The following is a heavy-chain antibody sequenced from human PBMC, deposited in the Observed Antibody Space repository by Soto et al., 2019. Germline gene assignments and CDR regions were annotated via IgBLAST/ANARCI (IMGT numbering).Heavy chain of an antibody. D-gene: IGHD6-19*01. Sequence: GGSLRLSCAASGFTFSSYGMHWVRQAPGKGLEWVAVISYDGSNKYYADSVKGRFTISRDNSKNTLYLQMNSLRAEDTAVYYCAKEQERQWLVPLYWGQGTLVTVSS. V-gene: IGHV3-30*18. J-gene: IGHJ4*02. CDR3: AKEQERQWLVPLY. CDR2: ISYDGSNK. CDR1: GFTFSSYG.